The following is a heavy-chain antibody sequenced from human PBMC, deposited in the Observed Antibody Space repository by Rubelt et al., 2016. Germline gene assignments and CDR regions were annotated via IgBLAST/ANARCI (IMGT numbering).Heavy chain of an antibody. CDR1: GFTFSTYS. CDR3: ARETGSHFGSSTAVDS. CDR2: ISSRSTYI. D-gene: IGHD3-10*01. V-gene: IGHV3-21*01. Sequence: EVHLVESGGGLVKPGGSLRLSCAASGFTFSTYSMTWVRQAPGKGLEWVSSISSRSTYIFYADSVKGRFTISRDNAKDSLYLQLNSRRVEDTAMDYCARETGSHFGSSTAVDSWGQGTLVTVSS. J-gene: IGHJ4*02.